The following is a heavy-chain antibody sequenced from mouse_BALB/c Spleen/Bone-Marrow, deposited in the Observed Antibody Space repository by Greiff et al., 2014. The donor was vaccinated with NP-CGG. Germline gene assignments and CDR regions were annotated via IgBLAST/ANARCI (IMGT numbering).Heavy chain of an antibody. Sequence: EVMLVESGGGLVKPGGSLKLSCAASGFAFSSYDISWVRQTPEKRLEWVAYISSGGGSTYYPDTVKGRFTISRDNAKNTLYLQMSSLKSEDTAMYYCAREVLRDYFDYWGQGTTLTVSS. CDR3: AREVLRDYFDY. CDR2: ISSGGGST. J-gene: IGHJ2*01. V-gene: IGHV5-12-1*01. CDR1: GFAFSSYD. D-gene: IGHD1-1*01.